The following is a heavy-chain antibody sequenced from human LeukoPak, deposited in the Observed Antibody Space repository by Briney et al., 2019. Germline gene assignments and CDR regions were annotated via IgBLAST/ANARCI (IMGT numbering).Heavy chain of an antibody. Sequence: SETLSLTCTVSGGSISSGSYYWNWIRQPAGKGLEWIGRLYSSGSTHYNPSLKSRVTISVDTSENQFSLKLSSVPAADTAVYYCARGRGGSFPYWYFDLWGRGTLVTVSS. J-gene: IGHJ2*01. CDR3: ARGRGGSFPYWYFDL. CDR1: GGSISSGSYY. V-gene: IGHV4-61*02. D-gene: IGHD2-15*01. CDR2: LYSSGST.